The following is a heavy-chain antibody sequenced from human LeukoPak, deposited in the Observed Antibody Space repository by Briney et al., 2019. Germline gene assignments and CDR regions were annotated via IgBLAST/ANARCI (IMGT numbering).Heavy chain of an antibody. CDR2: ISNSGSTI. V-gene: IGHV3-11*01. Sequence: GGSLRLSCAASGFTFSDYYMSWIRQAPGKGLEWVSYISNSGSTIYYADSVKGRFTISRDNAKNSLYLQMNSLRAEDTAMYYCARRIALGWFDPWGQGTLVTVSS. D-gene: IGHD3-16*02. CDR1: GFTFSDYY. J-gene: IGHJ5*02. CDR3: ARRIALGWFDP.